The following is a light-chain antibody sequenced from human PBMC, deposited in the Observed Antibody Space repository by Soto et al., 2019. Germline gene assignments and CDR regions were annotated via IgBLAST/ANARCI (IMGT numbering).Light chain of an antibody. J-gene: IGKJ1*01. Sequence: DIQMTQSPSSLSASVGDRVTITCRASQSISKYLSWFQQKPGKAPKLLIYATSSLQSGVPSRFSGSGSGTDFTLTISCLQPEDFATYYCQQSDSTPPWTFGQGTKVEIK. CDR3: QQSDSTPPWT. V-gene: IGKV1-39*01. CDR2: ATS. CDR1: QSISKY.